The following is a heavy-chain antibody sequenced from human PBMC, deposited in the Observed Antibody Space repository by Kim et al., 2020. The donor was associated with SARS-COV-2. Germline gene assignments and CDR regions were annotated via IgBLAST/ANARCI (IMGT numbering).Heavy chain of an antibody. CDR1: GFTFSSYS. V-gene: IGHV3-21*01. D-gene: IGHD3-3*01. Sequence: GGSLRLSCAASGFTFSSYSMNWVRQAPGKGLEWVSSISSSSSYIYYADSVKGRFTISRDNAKNSLYLQMNSLRAEDTAVYYCARGSYYDFWSGSYFDPWGQGTLVTVSS. J-gene: IGHJ5*02. CDR2: ISSSSSYI. CDR3: ARGSYYDFWSGSYFDP.